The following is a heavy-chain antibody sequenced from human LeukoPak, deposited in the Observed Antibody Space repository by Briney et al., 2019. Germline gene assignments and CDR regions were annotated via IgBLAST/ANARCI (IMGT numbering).Heavy chain of an antibody. Sequence: GGSLRLSCAASGFTFSTYWMKWVREAPGKGLEWVASIKEDGSDKYYVDSVKGRFSISRDNAKNSLYLQMNSLRTEDTAVYYCAKGGHYNFDYWGQGTLVTVSS. CDR1: GFTFSTYW. V-gene: IGHV3-7*01. CDR2: IKEDGSDK. J-gene: IGHJ4*02. D-gene: IGHD4-11*01. CDR3: AKGGHYNFDY.